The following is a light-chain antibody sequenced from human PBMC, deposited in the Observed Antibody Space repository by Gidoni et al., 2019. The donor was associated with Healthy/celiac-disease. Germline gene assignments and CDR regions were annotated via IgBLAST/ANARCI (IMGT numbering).Light chain of an antibody. CDR1: QSLLHSNGYNY. Sequence: DIVMTRSPLSLPVTPGEPASISCRSSQSLLHSNGYNYLDWYLQKPGQSPQLLIYLGSNRASGVPDRFSGSGSGTDFTLKISRVEAEDVGVYYCMQALQTPPTTFGQGTKVEIK. CDR2: LGS. V-gene: IGKV2-28*01. J-gene: IGKJ1*01. CDR3: MQALQTPPTT.